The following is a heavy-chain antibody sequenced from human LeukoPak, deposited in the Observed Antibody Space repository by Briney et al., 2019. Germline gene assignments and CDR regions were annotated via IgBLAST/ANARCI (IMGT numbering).Heavy chain of an antibody. V-gene: IGHV1-18*04. Sequence: GASVKVSCKASGYTFTGYYMHWVRQAPGQGLEWMGWISAYNGNTNYAQKLQGRVTMTTDTSTSTAYMELRSLRSDDTAVYYCARGVGATSLNWFDPWGQGTLVTVSS. CDR2: ISAYNGNT. J-gene: IGHJ5*02. D-gene: IGHD1-26*01. CDR3: ARGVGATSLNWFDP. CDR1: GYTFTGYY.